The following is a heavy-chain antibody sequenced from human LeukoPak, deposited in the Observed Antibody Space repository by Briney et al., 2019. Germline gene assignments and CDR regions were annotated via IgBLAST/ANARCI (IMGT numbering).Heavy chain of an antibody. V-gene: IGHV3-33*01. J-gene: IGHJ4*02. D-gene: IGHD4-17*01. Sequence: GRSLRLSCAASGFTLRGNGMHWVRQAPGKGLEWVAIIWYDGSNRYYADSVKGRFTISRDNSKNTLFLQKNSLTAEDTAVYYCARDQGTSVTAMVGGHFDYWGPGTLVTVSS. CDR1: GFTLRGNG. CDR2: IWYDGSNR. CDR3: ARDQGTSVTAMVGGHFDY.